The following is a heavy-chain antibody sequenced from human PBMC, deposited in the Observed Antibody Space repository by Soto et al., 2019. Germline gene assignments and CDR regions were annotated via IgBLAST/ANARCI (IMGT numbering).Heavy chain of an antibody. J-gene: IGHJ6*03. CDR3: VRPIGGHDAGGNYMDV. CDR2: IIPIVGLT. D-gene: IGHD1-26*01. Sequence: QVQLLQSGSEVKKPGSSVKVSCRASGGSLSSYPVTWVRQAPGQGLEWMGRIIPIVGLTNYAQKFQGRVTITGDKSTSTADMELSSLRSHDTAVYYCVRPIGGHDAGGNYMDVWGKGITVIVSS. CDR1: GGSLSSYP. V-gene: IGHV1-69*02.